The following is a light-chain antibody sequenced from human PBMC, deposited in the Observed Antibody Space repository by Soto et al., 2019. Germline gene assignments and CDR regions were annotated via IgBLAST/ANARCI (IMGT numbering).Light chain of an antibody. CDR3: QQYNNWPPIT. J-gene: IGKJ5*01. CDR2: GAS. Sequence: EMVLTRSPATGSGWPREVLTLAVMARRSVRNTLAWYQQKPPQAPTLLIYGASTSATGIPARFSSSGSGTEFTPTISSLQSEDFAVYYCQQYNNWPPITFGQGTRVK. V-gene: IGKV3-15*01. CDR1: RSVRNT.